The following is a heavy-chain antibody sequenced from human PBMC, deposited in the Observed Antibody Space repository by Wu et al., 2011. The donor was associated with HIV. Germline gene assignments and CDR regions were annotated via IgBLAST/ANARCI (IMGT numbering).Heavy chain of an antibody. V-gene: IGHV1-69*14. CDR2: IIPMFNTA. Sequence: QVQVVQSGAEVKKPGSSVKVSCKASGGSFSSYAVSWVRLAPGQGLEWMGRIIPMFNTANYAQNFQSRLTLTADKSTSTAYMELSSLRSEDTAVYYCARGDIVVVPGPSDAFDIWGQGTMVTVSS. J-gene: IGHJ3*02. D-gene: IGHD2-2*01. CDR3: ARGDIVVVPGPSDAFDI. CDR1: GGSFSSYA.